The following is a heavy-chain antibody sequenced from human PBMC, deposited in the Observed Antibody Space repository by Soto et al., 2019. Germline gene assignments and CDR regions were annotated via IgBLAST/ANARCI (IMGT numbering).Heavy chain of an antibody. V-gene: IGHV3-30*18. Sequence: LRFSCAASGFTFSTYGMQWVRLAPGKGLEWVAVISYDGYLKYYVDAVKGRFTVARDNSKNTLFLEMNSLRVEDTAVYFCAKDFKVSGSHYGTLNYYYGMDVWGQGTTVTVSS. J-gene: IGHJ6*02. CDR1: GFTFSTYG. D-gene: IGHD3-10*01. CDR2: ISYDGYLK. CDR3: AKDFKVSGSHYGTLNYYYGMDV.